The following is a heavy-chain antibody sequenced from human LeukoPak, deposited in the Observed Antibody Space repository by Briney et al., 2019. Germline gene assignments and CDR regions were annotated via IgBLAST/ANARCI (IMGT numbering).Heavy chain of an antibody. CDR2: ISWNSGSI. CDR1: GFTFDDYV. J-gene: IGHJ4*02. D-gene: IGHD5-24*01. Sequence: PGGSLRLSCAASGFTFDDYVMHWVRQAPGKGLEWVSGISWNSGSIGYADSVKGRFTISRDNAKNSLYLQMNSLRAEDTAVYYCARDRPDGYNSYYFDYWGQGTLVTVSS. V-gene: IGHV3-9*01. CDR3: ARDRPDGYNSYYFDY.